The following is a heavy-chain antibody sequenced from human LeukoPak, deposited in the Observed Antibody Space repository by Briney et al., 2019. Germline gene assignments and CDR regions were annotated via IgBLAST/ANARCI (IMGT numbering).Heavy chain of an antibody. J-gene: IGHJ4*02. CDR3: AVTTVTPFDY. D-gene: IGHD4-17*01. CDR2: IYYSGST. CDR1: GGSISSYY. Sequence: PSETLSLTCTVSGGSISSYYWSWIRQPPGKGLEWIGYIYYSGSTNYNPSLKSRVTISVDTSKNQFSLKLSSVTAADTAVYYCAVTTVTPFDYWGQGTLVTVSS. V-gene: IGHV4-59*08.